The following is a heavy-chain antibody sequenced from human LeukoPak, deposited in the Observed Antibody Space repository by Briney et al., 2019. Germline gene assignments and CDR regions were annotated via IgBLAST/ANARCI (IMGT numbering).Heavy chain of an antibody. D-gene: IGHD5-18*01. Sequence: PGGSLRLSCAASGFTFSSYWMSWVRQAPGKGLEWVANIKQDGSEKYYVDSVKGRFTISRDNAKNSLYVQMNSLRAEDTAVYYCAGTRYSYGYDAFDIWGQGTMVTVSS. V-gene: IGHV3-7*03. CDR2: IKQDGSEK. CDR3: AGTRYSYGYDAFDI. J-gene: IGHJ3*02. CDR1: GFTFSSYW.